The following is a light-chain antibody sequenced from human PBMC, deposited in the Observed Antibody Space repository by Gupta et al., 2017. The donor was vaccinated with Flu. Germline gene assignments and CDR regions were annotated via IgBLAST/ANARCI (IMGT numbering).Light chain of an antibody. V-gene: IGKV1-39*01. Sequence: DIQMTQSPSSLSASVGDRVTITCRASQSVTTFLNWYQQKPGKAPRLLIYSASSLQSGVPSRFGGSGFGTEFTFTISSLQPDDVATYYCQQSVSTPYTFGQGTRLEIK. CDR3: QQSVSTPYT. CDR1: QSVTTF. CDR2: SAS. J-gene: IGKJ2*01.